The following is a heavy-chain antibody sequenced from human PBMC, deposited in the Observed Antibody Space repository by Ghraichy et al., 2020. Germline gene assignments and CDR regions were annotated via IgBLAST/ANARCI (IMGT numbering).Heavy chain of an antibody. V-gene: IGHV4-39*07. J-gene: IGHJ3*02. Sequence: ESLNISCAVSGDSINSIAYYWGWIRQPPGKGLEWIASAHYGATTYYKPSLKSRVIISVDTSKNHLSLKLSSVTAADTAVYFCARQRANYGEWAFDIWGQLTMVTFSS. CDR3: ARQRANYGEWAFDI. D-gene: IGHD4-17*01. CDR1: GDSINSIAYY. CDR2: AHYGATT.